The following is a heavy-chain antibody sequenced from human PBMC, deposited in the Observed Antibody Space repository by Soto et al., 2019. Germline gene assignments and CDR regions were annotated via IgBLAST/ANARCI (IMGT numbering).Heavy chain of an antibody. D-gene: IGHD6-13*01. J-gene: IGHJ6*02. Sequence: QPGGSLRLSCAASGFTFSSYGMHWVRQAPGKGLEWVAVISYDGSNKYYADSVKGRFTISRDNSKNTLYLQMNSLRAEDTAVYYCAKPLGSSWYRDYYYYGMDVWGQGTTVTVSS. V-gene: IGHV3-30*18. CDR2: ISYDGSNK. CDR3: AKPLGSSWYRDYYYYGMDV. CDR1: GFTFSSYG.